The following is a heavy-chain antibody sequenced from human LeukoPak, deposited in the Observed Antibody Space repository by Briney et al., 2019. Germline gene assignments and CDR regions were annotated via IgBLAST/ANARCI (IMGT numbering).Heavy chain of an antibody. Sequence: GGSLRLSCAASGFTFSDYYMSWIRQAPGKGLEWVSYISSSGSTIYYADSVKGRFTISRDNAKNSLYLQMNSLRAEDTAVYYCARSHTTRSEVRFLEWSLRYWGQGTLVTVSS. CDR1: GFTFSDYY. CDR2: ISSSGSTI. CDR3: ARSHTTRSEVRFLEWSLRY. J-gene: IGHJ4*02. V-gene: IGHV3-11*01. D-gene: IGHD3-3*01.